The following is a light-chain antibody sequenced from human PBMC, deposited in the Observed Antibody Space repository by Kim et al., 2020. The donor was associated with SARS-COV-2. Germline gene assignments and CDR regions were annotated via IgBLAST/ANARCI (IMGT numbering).Light chain of an antibody. V-gene: IGLV2-14*03. J-gene: IGLJ1*01. CDR3: CSFASTTSYV. CDR2: DVH. CDR1: RGDVGGYNY. Sequence: GRSITSTCTGTRGDVGGYNYGSWYQQHPGNAPKLIIYDVHNRPSGVSNRFSGSKSGNTASLTISGLQTDDEADYYCCSFASTTSYVFGTGTKVTVL.